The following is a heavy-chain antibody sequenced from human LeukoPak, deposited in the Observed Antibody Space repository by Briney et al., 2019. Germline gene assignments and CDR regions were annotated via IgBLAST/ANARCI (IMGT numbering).Heavy chain of an antibody. CDR1: GGSISSYY. D-gene: IGHD6-13*01. Sequence: SETLSLTCTVSGGSISSYYWSWIRQPPGKGLEWIGYIYYSGSTNYNPSLKSRVTISVDTSKNQFSLKLSSVTAADTAVYYCARVPAGTVPDYWGLGTLVTVSS. CDR2: IYYSGST. V-gene: IGHV4-59*01. CDR3: ARVPAGTVPDY. J-gene: IGHJ4*02.